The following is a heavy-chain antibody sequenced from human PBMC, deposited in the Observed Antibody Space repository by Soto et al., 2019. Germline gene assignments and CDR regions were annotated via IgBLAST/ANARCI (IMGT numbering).Heavy chain of an antibody. CDR2: ISGNGGST. Sequence: GGSLRLSCAASGFTFSSYAMSWVRQAPGKGLEWVSAISGNGGSTYYADSVKGRFTISRDTSKNTLYLQMNSLRAEDTAVYYCAKDRQSGYYDFWSGSPFDYWGQGTLVTVSS. CDR1: GFTFSSYA. D-gene: IGHD3-3*01. CDR3: AKDRQSGYYDFWSGSPFDY. J-gene: IGHJ4*02. V-gene: IGHV3-23*01.